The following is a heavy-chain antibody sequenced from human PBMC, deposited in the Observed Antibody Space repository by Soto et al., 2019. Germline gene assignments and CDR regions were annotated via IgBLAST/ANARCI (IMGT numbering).Heavy chain of an antibody. CDR3: ASRDPGTSVDY. V-gene: IGHV4-4*02. Sequence: QVQLQESGPGLVKPSGTLSLTSAVSGDSFTSNNWWTWVRQPPGQGLEWIGEIYRTGSTNYNPSLKSRVTISLDKSENQFSLKVTSLTVADTAVYYCASRDPGTSVDYWGQGTLVTVSS. CDR2: IYRTGST. J-gene: IGHJ4*02. D-gene: IGHD1-7*01. CDR1: GDSFTSNNW.